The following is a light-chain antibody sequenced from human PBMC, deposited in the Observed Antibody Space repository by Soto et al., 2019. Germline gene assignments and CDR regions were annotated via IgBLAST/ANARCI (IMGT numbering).Light chain of an antibody. CDR1: RSIGTS. CDR2: DAF. V-gene: IGKV3-11*01. J-gene: IGKJ4*01. CDR3: QQRASWPPFT. Sequence: EVVLTQSPATLSLSPGERATLSCRASRSIGTSLAWYQHRPGQPPRLLIYDAFNRATGIPARFSGGGSGTDFTLTITSLEPEDFAVYYCQQRASWPPFTFGGGTKVDIK.